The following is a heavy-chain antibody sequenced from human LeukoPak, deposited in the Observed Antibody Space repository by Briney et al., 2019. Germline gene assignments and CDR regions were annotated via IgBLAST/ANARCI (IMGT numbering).Heavy chain of an antibody. CDR3: AAGGSGSYWWFDP. D-gene: IGHD3-10*01. Sequence: PGGSLRLSRAASGFTFSSYAMSWVRQAPGKGLEWVSAISGSGGSTYYADSVKGRFTISRDNSKNTLYLQMNSLRAEDTAVYYCAAGGSGSYWWFDPWGQGTLVTVSS. J-gene: IGHJ5*02. CDR2: ISGSGGST. V-gene: IGHV3-23*01. CDR1: GFTFSSYA.